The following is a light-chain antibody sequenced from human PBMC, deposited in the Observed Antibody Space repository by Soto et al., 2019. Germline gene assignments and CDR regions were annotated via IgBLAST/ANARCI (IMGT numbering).Light chain of an antibody. CDR1: QTISSW. V-gene: IGKV1-5*03. CDR3: QHYNSYSEA. Sequence: DIQITPSPSTLSGSEGDRVTITCLASQTISSWLAWYQQKPVKAPKILIYKASTLKSGVPSRFSGSGSGTEFTLTISSLQPDDFATYYCQHYNSYSEAFGQGTKV. CDR2: KAS. J-gene: IGKJ1*01.